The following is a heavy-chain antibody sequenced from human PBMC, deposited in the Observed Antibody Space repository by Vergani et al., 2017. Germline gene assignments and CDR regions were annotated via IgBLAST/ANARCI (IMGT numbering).Heavy chain of an antibody. CDR1: GYTFTSYY. V-gene: IGHV1-46*01. J-gene: IGHJ6*02. Sequence: QVQLVQSGAEVKKPGASVKVSCKASGYTFTSYYMHWVRQAPGQGLEWMGIINPSGGSTSYAQKFQGRVTMTRDTSTSTVYMELSSLRSEDTAVYYCAREGCGGVIVPFYYGMDVWGQGTTVTVSS. CDR2: INPSGGST. D-gene: IGHD3-16*02. CDR3: AREGCGGVIVPFYYGMDV.